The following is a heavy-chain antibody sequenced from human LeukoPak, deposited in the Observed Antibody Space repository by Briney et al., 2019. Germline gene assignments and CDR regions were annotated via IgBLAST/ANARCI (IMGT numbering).Heavy chain of an antibody. CDR2: INQDGSEK. V-gene: IGHV3-7*01. J-gene: IGHJ3*02. CDR3: AREMGITMIVVVNPDVFDI. D-gene: IGHD3-22*01. Sequence: GGSLRLSCAASGFTFSSYWMSWVRQAPGKGLEWVANINQDGSEKYNVYSVKGRFTISGNNAKNSLYLQMNSLTAEATAVYYCAREMGITMIVVVNPDVFDIWGQGTMVTVSS. CDR1: GFTFSSYW.